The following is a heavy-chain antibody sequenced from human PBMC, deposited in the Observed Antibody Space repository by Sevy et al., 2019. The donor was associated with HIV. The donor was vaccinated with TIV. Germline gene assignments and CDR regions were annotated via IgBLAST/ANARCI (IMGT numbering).Heavy chain of an antibody. Sequence: SETLSLTCTVSGDSFRSSHYFWGWIRQPPGKGLEWIGSFFYGESSHYNPSLKSRVTMSADASKNQFSLRLTSVTAADTAMYYCARPRGKYSSYDYEHWGPGILVTVSS. V-gene: IGHV4-39*01. CDR3: ARPRGKYSSYDYEH. CDR1: GDSFRSSHYF. D-gene: IGHD5-12*01. J-gene: IGHJ4*02. CDR2: FFYGESS.